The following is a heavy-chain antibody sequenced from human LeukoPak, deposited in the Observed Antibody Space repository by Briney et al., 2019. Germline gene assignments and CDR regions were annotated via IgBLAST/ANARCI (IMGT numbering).Heavy chain of an antibody. CDR2: ISYDGSNK. J-gene: IGHJ4*02. CDR3: ARDRLEWSYYFDY. CDR1: GFTFSSYA. V-gene: IGHV3-30-3*01. Sequence: GGSLRLSCAASGFTFSSYAMHWVRQAPGKGLEWVAVISYDGSNKYYADSVKGRFTISRDNSKNRLYLQMNSLRAEDTAVYYCARDRLEWSYYFDYWGQGTLVTVSS. D-gene: IGHD3-3*01.